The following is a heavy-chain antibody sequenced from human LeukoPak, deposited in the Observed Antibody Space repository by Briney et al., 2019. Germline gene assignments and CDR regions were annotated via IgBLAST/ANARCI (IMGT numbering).Heavy chain of an antibody. CDR1: GGSISSGSYY. CDR2: IYTSGST. V-gene: IGHV4-61*02. J-gene: IGHJ6*03. CDR3: ARGIVLMVYAPDYMDV. D-gene: IGHD2-8*01. Sequence: SETLSLTCTVSGGSISSGSYYWSWIRQPAGKGLEWIGRIYTSGSTNYSPSLKSRVTISVDTSKNQFSLKLSSVTAADTAVYYCARGIVLMVYAPDYMDVWGKGTTVTVSS.